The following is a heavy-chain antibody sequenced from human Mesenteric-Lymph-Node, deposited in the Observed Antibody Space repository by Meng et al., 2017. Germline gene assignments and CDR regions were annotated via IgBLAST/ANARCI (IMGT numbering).Heavy chain of an antibody. CDR2: IYWDDDE. V-gene: IGHV2-5*02. CDR1: GFSLSTSGVG. J-gene: IGHJ4*02. CDR3: AHRRGYSYGYSFDY. D-gene: IGHD5-18*01. Sequence: HTTLKESGPTLVKPPQTLTLTCTFSGFSLSTSGVGVGWIRQPPGKALEWLALIYWDDDERYSPSLKSRLTITKDTSKNQVVLTMTNMDPVDTATYYCAHRRGYSYGYSFDYWGQGTLVTVSS.